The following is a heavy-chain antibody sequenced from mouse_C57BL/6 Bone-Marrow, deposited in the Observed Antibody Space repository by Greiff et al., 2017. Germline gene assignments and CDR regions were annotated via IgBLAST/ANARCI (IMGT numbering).Heavy chain of an antibody. J-gene: IGHJ2*01. D-gene: IGHD1-1*01. CDR3: ARVDYYGSTYFDY. V-gene: IGHV1-26*01. CDR2: INPNNGGT. Sequence: EVQLQQSGPELVKPGASVKISCKASGYTFTDYYMNWVKQSPGKSLEWIGDINPNNGGTSSNQKFKGKATLTVDKSSSTANMELRSLTSEDAAGYYCARVDYYGSTYFDYWGQGTTLTDSS. CDR1: GYTFTDYY.